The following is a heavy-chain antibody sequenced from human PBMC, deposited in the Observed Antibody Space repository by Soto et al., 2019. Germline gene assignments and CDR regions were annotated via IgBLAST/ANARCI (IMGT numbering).Heavy chain of an antibody. V-gene: IGHV4-4*02. CDR1: GDSISNNNC. CDR2: IYHSGTA. J-gene: IGHJ6*02. Sequence: QVQLQESGPGLVKPSGTLSLTCAVSGDSISNNNCWNWVRQPPGKGLEWIGEIYHSGTANYNPSPKSRVTISLDKSNNQFSLTLNSVTAADTAVYYCARRRITTFGVVITGYGMDVWGQGTTFTVSS. CDR3: ARRRITTFGVVITGYGMDV. D-gene: IGHD3-3*01.